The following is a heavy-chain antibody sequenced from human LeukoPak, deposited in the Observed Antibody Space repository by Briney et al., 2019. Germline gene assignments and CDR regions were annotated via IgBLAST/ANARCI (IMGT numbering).Heavy chain of an antibody. J-gene: IGHJ4*02. CDR1: GGSFSGYY. Sequence: PSETLSLTCAVYGGSFSGYYWSWIRQPPGKGLEWIGEINHSGSTNYNPSLKSRVTISVDTSKNQFSLKLSSVTAADTAVYYCARGGQLTFDYWGQGTLVTVSS. CDR2: INHSGST. V-gene: IGHV4-34*01. CDR3: ARGGQLTFDY. D-gene: IGHD2-2*01.